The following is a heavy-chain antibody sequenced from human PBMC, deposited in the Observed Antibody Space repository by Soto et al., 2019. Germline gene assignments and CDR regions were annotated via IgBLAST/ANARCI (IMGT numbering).Heavy chain of an antibody. CDR3: ARDLGYNYGHPFDY. D-gene: IGHD5-18*01. CDR1: GFTFSGYT. Sequence: QVQLVESGGGVVQPGRSLRLSCAASGFTFSGYTIHWVRQAPGKGLEWLALIWFDGSNKDYADSVKGRFTISRDNAKNTLYLQMNILRAEDTAVYYCARDLGYNYGHPFDYWGQGTLVTVSS. CDR2: IWFDGSNK. J-gene: IGHJ4*02. V-gene: IGHV3-33*01.